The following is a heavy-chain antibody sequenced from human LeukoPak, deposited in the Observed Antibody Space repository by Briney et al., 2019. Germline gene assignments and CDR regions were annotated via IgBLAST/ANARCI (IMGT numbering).Heavy chain of an antibody. V-gene: IGHV1-69*13. D-gene: IGHD3-22*01. J-gene: IGHJ4*02. CDR1: GGTFSSYA. CDR3: ARDPGYNDRSGYYHMYYFDN. Sequence: RASVKVSCKASGGTFSSYAISWVRQAPGQGLEWMGGIIPIFGTANYAQKFQGRLTITADESTSTAYMELSSLRSEDTAVYYCARDPGYNDRSGYYHMYYFDNWGQGTLVTVSS. CDR2: IIPIFGTA.